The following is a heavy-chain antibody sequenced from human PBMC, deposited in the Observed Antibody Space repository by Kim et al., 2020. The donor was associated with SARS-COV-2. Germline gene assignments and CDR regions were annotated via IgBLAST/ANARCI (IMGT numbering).Heavy chain of an antibody. CDR3: AKDSPPYYYDSSGYIDY. Sequence: GGSLRLSCAASGFTFSSYGMHWVRQAPGKGLEWVAVIWYDGSNKYYADSVKGRFTISRDNSKNTLYLQMNSLRAEDTAVYYCAKDSPPYYYDSSGYIDYWGQGTLVTVSS. CDR1: GFTFSSYG. V-gene: IGHV3-33*06. J-gene: IGHJ4*02. D-gene: IGHD3-22*01. CDR2: IWYDGSNK.